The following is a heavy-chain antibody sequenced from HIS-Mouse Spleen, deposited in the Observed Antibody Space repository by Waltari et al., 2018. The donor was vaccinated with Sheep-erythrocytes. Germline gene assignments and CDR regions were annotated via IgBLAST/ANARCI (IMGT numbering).Heavy chain of an antibody. D-gene: IGHD3-22*01. CDR2: IYYSGRT. CDR1: GGSISSSSYY. CDR3: ARLYYYDSSGYYFDY. V-gene: IGHV4-39*01. Sequence: QLQLQESGPGLVKPSETLSLTCTVSGGSISSSSYYWGWIRQPPGKGLEWIGSIYYSGRTHYNPSLKSRVTISVDTSKNQCALKLSSVTAADTAVYYCARLYYYDSSGYYFDYWGQGTLVTVSS. J-gene: IGHJ4*02.